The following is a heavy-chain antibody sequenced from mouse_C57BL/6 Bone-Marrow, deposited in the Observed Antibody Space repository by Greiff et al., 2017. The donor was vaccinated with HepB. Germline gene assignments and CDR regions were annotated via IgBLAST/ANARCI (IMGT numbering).Heavy chain of an antibody. D-gene: IGHD1-1*01. CDR2: IYPSSGNT. CDR1: GYTFTSYG. V-gene: IGHV1-81*01. Sequence: VQLQQSGAELARPGASVKLSCKASGYTFTSYGIRWVKQRTGQGLEWIGEIYPSSGNTYYNEKFKGKATLTADKSSSTAYMELRSLTSEDSAVYFWARRAIYYYGSSYAMDYWGQGTSVTVSS. J-gene: IGHJ4*01. CDR3: ARRAIYYYGSSYAMDY.